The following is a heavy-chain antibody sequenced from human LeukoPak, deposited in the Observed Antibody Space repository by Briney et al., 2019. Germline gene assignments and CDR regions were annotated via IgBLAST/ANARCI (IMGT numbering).Heavy chain of an antibody. CDR1: GYSFTSYW. Sequence: GESLKISCKGSGYSFTSYWIGWVRQLPGKGLEWMGIIYPGDSDARYSPSFQGQVTISADRSINTAYLQWSSLTASDTAMYYCASRPFETTVVPWDFYWGQGTQVTVSS. J-gene: IGHJ4*02. D-gene: IGHD4-23*01. V-gene: IGHV5-51*01. CDR2: IYPGDSDA. CDR3: ASRPFETTVVPWDFY.